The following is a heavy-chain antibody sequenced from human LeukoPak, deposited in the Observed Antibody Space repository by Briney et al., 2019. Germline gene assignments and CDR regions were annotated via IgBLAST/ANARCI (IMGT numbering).Heavy chain of an antibody. CDR2: ISNDGVNK. D-gene: IGHD2-2*01. V-gene: IGHV3-30*18. Sequence: GGSLRLSCAASGFTFSNFVMHWVRQAPGKGLEWVAVISNDGVNKYYADSVKGRFTISRDNSKNTLYLQMNSLRAEDTAVYYCAKDYGCSSTSCLEYFQHWGQGTLVTVSS. J-gene: IGHJ1*01. CDR1: GFTFSNFV. CDR3: AKDYGCSSTSCLEYFQH.